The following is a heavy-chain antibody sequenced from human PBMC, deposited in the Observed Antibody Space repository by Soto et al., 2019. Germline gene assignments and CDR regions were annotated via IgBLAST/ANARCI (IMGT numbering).Heavy chain of an antibody. CDR3: ARGAFGAYYLDY. D-gene: IGHD3-3*01. Sequence: EVQLVESGGGLVQPGGSLRLACAASGFTFSSYWIHWFRQAPGEGLVWVSRIKGDGRSTNYADSVRGRFTISRNNAKNMVFLQINGLGAEDTAVYYCARGAFGAYYLDYWGQGTLVTVSS. CDR1: GFTFSSYW. J-gene: IGHJ4*02. CDR2: IKGDGRST. V-gene: IGHV3-74*01.